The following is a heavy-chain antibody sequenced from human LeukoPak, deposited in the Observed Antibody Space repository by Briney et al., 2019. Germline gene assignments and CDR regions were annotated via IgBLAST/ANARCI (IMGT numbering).Heavy chain of an antibody. Sequence: PSETLSLTCAVYGGSFSGYYWSWIRQPPVKGLEWIGEINHSGSTNYNPSLKSRVTISVDTSKNQFSLKLSSVTAADTAVYYCARGRRTGYYDSSGYVELTKKIDYWGQGTLVTVSS. CDR2: INHSGST. CDR3: ARGRRTGYYDSSGYVELTKKIDY. V-gene: IGHV4-34*01. CDR1: GGSFSGYY. J-gene: IGHJ4*02. D-gene: IGHD3-22*01.